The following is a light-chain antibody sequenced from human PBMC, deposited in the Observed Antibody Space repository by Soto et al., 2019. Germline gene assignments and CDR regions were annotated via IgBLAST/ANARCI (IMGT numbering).Light chain of an antibody. Sequence: EIVLTQSPATLSLSPGERATLSCRTSQSLSSYLAWYQQKPGQAPRLLIYGASSRATGIPDRFSGSGSGTDFTLTISRLEPEDFAVYYCQQYGSSPGTFGQGTKV. CDR1: QSLSSY. CDR2: GAS. J-gene: IGKJ1*01. V-gene: IGKV3-20*01. CDR3: QQYGSSPGT.